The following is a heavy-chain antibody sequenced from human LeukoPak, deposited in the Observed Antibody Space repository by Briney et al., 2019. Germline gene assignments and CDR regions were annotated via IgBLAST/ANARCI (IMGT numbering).Heavy chain of an antibody. J-gene: IGHJ3*02. CDR3: ARERSSPVGDAFDI. CDR1: GFTFRSYA. Sequence: PGGSLRLSCAASGFTFRSYAMSWVRQAPGKGLEWVSAISGSRDSTYYADSVKGRFTISRDNSKNTLYLQMNSLRAEDTAVYYCARERSSPVGDAFDIWGQGTMVTVSS. D-gene: IGHD6-13*01. V-gene: IGHV3-23*01. CDR2: ISGSRDST.